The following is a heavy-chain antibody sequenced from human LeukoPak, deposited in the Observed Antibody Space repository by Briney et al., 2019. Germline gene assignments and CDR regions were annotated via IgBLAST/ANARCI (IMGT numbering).Heavy chain of an antibody. D-gene: IGHD6-19*01. Sequence: GGSLRLSCAASGFTFSSYAMSWVRQGPGKGLEWVSGISGSGGSTYHADSVKGRFTISRDNSKNTLYLQMNSLRAEDTAVYYCARVHIAVAGPYVDYWGQGTLVTVSS. CDR2: ISGSGGST. J-gene: IGHJ4*02. CDR3: ARVHIAVAGPYVDY. V-gene: IGHV3-23*01. CDR1: GFTFSSYA.